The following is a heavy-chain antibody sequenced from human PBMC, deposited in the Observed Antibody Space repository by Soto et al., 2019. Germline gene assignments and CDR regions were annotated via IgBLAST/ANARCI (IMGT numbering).Heavy chain of an antibody. D-gene: IGHD6-6*01. CDR3: AREPYSSSSGYYMDV. CDR1: GFPFSRYS. V-gene: IGHV3-48*01. Sequence: GGSLRLSCAASGFPFSRYSMNWVRQAPGKGLEWVSFISSTTSTIYYADSVKGRFTISRDNAKNSLYLQMNSLRAEDTAVYFCAREPYSSSSGYYMDVWGKGTTVTVSS. CDR2: ISSTTSTI. J-gene: IGHJ6*03.